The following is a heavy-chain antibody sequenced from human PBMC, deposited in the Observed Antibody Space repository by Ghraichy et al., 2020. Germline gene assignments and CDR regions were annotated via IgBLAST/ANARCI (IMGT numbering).Heavy chain of an antibody. CDR3: ARAGLTMVRGETYFDS. D-gene: IGHD3-10*01. V-gene: IGHV1-18*01. Sequence: ASVKVSCKASVDLFSKYDFNWVRQAPGQGLEWLGWVSAYNGNTNYAENFQDRVIMTTDTPTSKIYMELRSLRSDDTAVYYCARAGLTMVRGETYFDSWGQGTLVPVSS. CDR1: VDLFSKYD. CDR2: VSAYNGNT. J-gene: IGHJ4*02.